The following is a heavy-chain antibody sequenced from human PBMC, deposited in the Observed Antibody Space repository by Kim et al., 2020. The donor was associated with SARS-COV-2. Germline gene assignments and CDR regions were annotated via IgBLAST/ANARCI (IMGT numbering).Heavy chain of an antibody. Sequence: ASVKVSCKASGYTFTDYAMNWVRQAPGQGLEWMGWMNTNTGHPTYAQGFTGRIVFSLDTSVSTTYPQISSLKAEDTAVYYCARASCRGNSCYPPYWGQGTLVTVSS. D-gene: IGHD2-21*01. J-gene: IGHJ4*02. V-gene: IGHV7-4-1*02. CDR3: ARASCRGNSCYPPY. CDR2: MNTNTGHP. CDR1: GYTFTDYA.